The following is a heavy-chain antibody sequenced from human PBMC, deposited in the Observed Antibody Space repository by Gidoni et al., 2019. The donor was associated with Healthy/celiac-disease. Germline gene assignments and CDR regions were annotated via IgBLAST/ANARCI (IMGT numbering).Heavy chain of an antibody. Sequence: EVQLVESGGGLVKPGGSLILSCAASGFTFSSYSMNWVRQAPGKGLEWVSSISSSSSYIYYADSVKGRFTISRDNAKNSLYLQMNSLRAEDTAVYYCARITMIVVAMVFDYWGQGTLVTVSS. CDR1: GFTFSSYS. CDR2: ISSSSSYI. CDR3: ARITMIVVAMVFDY. J-gene: IGHJ4*02. V-gene: IGHV3-21*01. D-gene: IGHD3-22*01.